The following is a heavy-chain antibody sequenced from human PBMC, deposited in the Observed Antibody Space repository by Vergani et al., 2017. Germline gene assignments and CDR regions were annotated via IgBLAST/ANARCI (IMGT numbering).Heavy chain of an antibody. CDR2: IYYSGST. Sequence: QLQLQESGPGLVKPSATLSLICSVSGASIRSSNYYWGWIRQPPGKGLDWIASIYYSGSTYYNPSLKIRVTISLDTSKNQFSLKLSSVTAADTAVYFCARHSTVEWLVKLGWIDPWGQGILVTVSS. V-gene: IGHV4-39*01. D-gene: IGHD6-19*01. J-gene: IGHJ5*02. CDR3: ARHSTVEWLVKLGWIDP. CDR1: GASIRSSNYY.